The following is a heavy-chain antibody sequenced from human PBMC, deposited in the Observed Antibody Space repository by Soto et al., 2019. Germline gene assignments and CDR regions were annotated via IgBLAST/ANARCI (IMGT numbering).Heavy chain of an antibody. CDR2: IYHSGST. V-gene: IGHV4-30-2*01. D-gene: IGHD2-15*01. CDR1: GGSISSGGYS. Sequence: SETLSLTCAVSGGSISSGGYSWSWIRQPPGKGLEWIGYIYHSGSTYYNPSLKSRVTISVDRSKNQFSLKLSSVTAADTAVYYCARVNKRGYFDYWGQGTLVTVSS. CDR3: ARVNKRGYFDY. J-gene: IGHJ4*02.